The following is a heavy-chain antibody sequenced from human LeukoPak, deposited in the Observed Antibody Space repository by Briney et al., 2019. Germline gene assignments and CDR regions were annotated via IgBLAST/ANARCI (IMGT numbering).Heavy chain of an antibody. Sequence: SETLSLTCTVSGGSISSGDYYWSWIRQPPGKSLEWIGYIYYSGSTYYNPSLKSRVTISVDTSKNQFSLKLSSVTAADTAVYYCARGRRQLVRYAFDIWGQGTMVTVSS. V-gene: IGHV4-30-4*01. CDR1: GGSISSGDYY. CDR2: IYYSGST. D-gene: IGHD6-6*01. J-gene: IGHJ3*02. CDR3: ARGRRQLVRYAFDI.